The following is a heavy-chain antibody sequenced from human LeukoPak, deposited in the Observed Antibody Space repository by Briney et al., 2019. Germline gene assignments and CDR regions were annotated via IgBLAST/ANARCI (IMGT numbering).Heavy chain of an antibody. D-gene: IGHD3-3*01. Sequence: GGSLRLSCAASGFTVSSNYMSWVRQAPGKGLEWVSVIYSGGSTYYADSVKGRFTISRDNSKNTLYLQMNSLRAEDTAVYYCAKARLEYYDFWSSVYWGQGTLVTVSS. CDR3: AKARLEYYDFWSSVY. CDR2: IYSGGST. CDR1: GFTVSSNY. J-gene: IGHJ4*02. V-gene: IGHV3-53*01.